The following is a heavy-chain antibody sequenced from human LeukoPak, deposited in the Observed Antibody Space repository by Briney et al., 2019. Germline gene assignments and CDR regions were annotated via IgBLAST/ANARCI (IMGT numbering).Heavy chain of an antibody. J-gene: IGHJ4*02. CDR1: GGSISSHY. CDR3: AGTLWFGELSSLDY. D-gene: IGHD3-10*01. CDR2: IYYSGST. Sequence: SETLSLTCTVSGGSISSHYWSWIRQPPGKGLEWIGYIYYSGSTNYNPSLKSRVTISVNTSKNQFSLKLSSVTAADTAVYYCAGTLWFGELSSLDYWGQGTLVTVSS. V-gene: IGHV4-59*08.